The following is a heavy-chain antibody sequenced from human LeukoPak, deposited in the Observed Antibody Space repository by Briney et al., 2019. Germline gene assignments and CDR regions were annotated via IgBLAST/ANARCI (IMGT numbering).Heavy chain of an antibody. Sequence: ASVKVSCKASGYTFTSYGISWVRQAPGQGLEWMGWISPYNGNTNYAQKLQGRVTMTTDTSTSTAYMELRSLRSDDTAVYYCARDITQTMVRGVITMYYFDYWGQGTLVTVSS. CDR2: ISPYNGNT. D-gene: IGHD3-10*01. CDR3: ARDITQTMVRGVITMYYFDY. CDR1: GYTFTSYG. J-gene: IGHJ4*02. V-gene: IGHV1-18*01.